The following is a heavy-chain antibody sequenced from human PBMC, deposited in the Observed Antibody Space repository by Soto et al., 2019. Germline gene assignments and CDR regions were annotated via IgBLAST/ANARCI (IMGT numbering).Heavy chain of an antibody. V-gene: IGHV1-46*01. J-gene: IGHJ3*02. Sequence: VTSVTVSCKASGYTFTSYYMHWVRQAPGQGLEWMGIINPSGGSTSYAQKFQGRVTMTRDTSTSTVYLALSSLRSEDTAVYYCATVGDPGDQTKIDALDIWGQGTLVTVSS. CDR3: ATVGDPGDQTKIDALDI. CDR1: GYTFTSYY. CDR2: INPSGGST. D-gene: IGHD4-17*01.